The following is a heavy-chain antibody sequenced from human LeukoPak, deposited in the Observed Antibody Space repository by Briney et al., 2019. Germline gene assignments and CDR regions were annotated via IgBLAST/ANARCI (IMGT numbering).Heavy chain of an antibody. CDR3: AREGHYYDSSGYH. V-gene: IGHV3-21*01. J-gene: IGHJ4*02. Sequence: TGGSLRLSCAASGFTFSSYSMNWVRQAPGKGLEWVSSIGSSSSYIYYADSVKGRFTISRDNAKNSLYLQMNSLRAEDTAVYYCAREGHYYDSSGYHWGQGTLVTVSS. D-gene: IGHD3-22*01. CDR2: IGSSSSYI. CDR1: GFTFSSYS.